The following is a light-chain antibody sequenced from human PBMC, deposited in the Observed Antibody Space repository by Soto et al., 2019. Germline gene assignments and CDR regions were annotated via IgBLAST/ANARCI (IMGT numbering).Light chain of an antibody. CDR1: QPVNSGY. J-gene: IGKJ1*01. Sequence: VSRQSPGTLSLSPGEGATLSCRASQPVNSGYLAWYQQKPGQAPRLLIYGASNRATGIPDRFSGSGSGTDFTLTISRLEPEDFAVYYGQQYGSSGTFGQATKVDIK. V-gene: IGKV3-20*01. CDR2: GAS. CDR3: QQYGSSGT.